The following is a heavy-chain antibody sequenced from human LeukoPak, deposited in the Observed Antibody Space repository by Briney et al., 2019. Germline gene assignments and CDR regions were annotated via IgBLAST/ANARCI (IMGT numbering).Heavy chain of an antibody. CDR1: GFIFTNYF. CDR3: AKDLRVGATRARPNY. CDR2: INSDGGTT. D-gene: IGHD1-26*01. J-gene: IGHJ4*02. V-gene: IGHV3-74*01. Sequence: GGSLRLSCAASGFIFTNYFMSWVRQAPGKGLVWVSRINSDGGTTYYADSVKGRFTISRDNVKNTLYLQMNSLRAEDTAVYYCAKDLRVGATRARPNYWGQGTLVTVSS.